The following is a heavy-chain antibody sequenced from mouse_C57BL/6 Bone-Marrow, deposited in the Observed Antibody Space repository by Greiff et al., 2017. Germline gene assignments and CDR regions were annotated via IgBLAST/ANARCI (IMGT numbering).Heavy chain of an antibody. Sequence: EVMLVESGGGLVKPGGSLKLSCAASGFTFSSYTMSWVRQTPEKRLEWVATISGGGGNTYYPDSVKGRFTLSRDNAKTTLYLQMSSLRSEDTALYYCARPYYSNYGFAYWGQGTLVTVSA. CDR3: ARPYYSNYGFAY. CDR2: ISGGGGNT. J-gene: IGHJ3*01. V-gene: IGHV5-9*01. D-gene: IGHD2-5*01. CDR1: GFTFSSYT.